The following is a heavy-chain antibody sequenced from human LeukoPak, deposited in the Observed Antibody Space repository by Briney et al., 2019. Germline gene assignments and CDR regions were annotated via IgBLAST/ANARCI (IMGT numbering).Heavy chain of an antibody. J-gene: IGHJ6*03. V-gene: IGHV1-24*01. Sequence: GASVKVSCKVSGYTLSELSIHWVRQAPGKGLEWMGGFDPEESKTIYAQKFQGRVIMTEYTSTDTAYMELSSLGSEDTGVYYCARSVELLWFGDSYYYYMDVWGKGTTVTVSS. CDR3: ARSVELLWFGDSYYYYMDV. CDR1: GYTLSELS. CDR2: FDPEESKT. D-gene: IGHD3-10*01.